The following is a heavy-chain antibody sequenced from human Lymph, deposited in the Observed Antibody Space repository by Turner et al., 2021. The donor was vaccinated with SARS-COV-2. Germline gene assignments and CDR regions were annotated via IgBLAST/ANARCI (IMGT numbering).Heavy chain of an antibody. D-gene: IGHD2-21*01. V-gene: IGHV4-34*01. J-gene: IGHJ5*02. CDR3: ARLNPPEVVGGDWFDP. CDR1: GGSFNGYY. Sequence: QVQLQQWGAGLLTPSETLSLTCAVYGGSFNGYYWSWIRQPPGKRLEWNGEINHSGSTNYIPSLRSRITISVDTSKNQFSLKLSSVTAADTAVYYCARLNPPEVVGGDWFDPWGQGTLVAVSS. CDR2: INHSGST.